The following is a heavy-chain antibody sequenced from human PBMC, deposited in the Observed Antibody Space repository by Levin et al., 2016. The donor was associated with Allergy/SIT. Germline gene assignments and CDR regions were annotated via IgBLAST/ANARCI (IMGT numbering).Heavy chain of an antibody. J-gene: IGHJ6*02. CDR1: GDSVSSNSAA. CDR3: ARLVVASSPAWYYYGMDV. V-gene: IGHV6-1*01. CDR2: TYYRSKWYN. Sequence: SETLSLTCAISGDSVSSNSAAWNWIRQSPSRGLEWLGRTYYRSKWYNDYAVSVKSRITINPDTSKNQFSLQLNSVTPEDTAVYYCARLVVASSPAWYYYGMDVWGQGTTVTVSS.